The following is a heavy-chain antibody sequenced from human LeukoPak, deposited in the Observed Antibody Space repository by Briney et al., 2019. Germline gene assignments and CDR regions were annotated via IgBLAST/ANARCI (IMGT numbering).Heavy chain of an antibody. CDR1: GYTFTGYY. J-gene: IGHJ4*02. CDR3: ARVALGWLADY. D-gene: IGHD6-19*01. Sequence: GASVKVSCKASGYTFTGYYMHWVRQAPGQGLEWMGWISAYNGNTNYAQKLQGRVTMTTDTSTSTAYMELRSLRSDDTAVYYCARVALGWLADYWGQGTLVTVSS. CDR2: ISAYNGNT. V-gene: IGHV1-18*04.